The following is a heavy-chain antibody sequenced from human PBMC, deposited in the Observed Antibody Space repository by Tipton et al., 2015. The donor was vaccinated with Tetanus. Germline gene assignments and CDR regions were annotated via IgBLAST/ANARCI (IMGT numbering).Heavy chain of an antibody. CDR3: ARLYSYGSLYWFDP. CDR1: GGSLSSNY. V-gene: IGHV4-4*07. J-gene: IGHJ5*02. D-gene: IGHD5-18*01. Sequence: TLSLTCTVSGGSLSSNYWTWIRQPAGKGLEWIGRIDVSGSTDYNPSLESRVTISVDTSKNQFSLKLRSVTAADTAVYYCARLYSYGSLYWFDPWGQGTLVTVSS. CDR2: IDVSGST.